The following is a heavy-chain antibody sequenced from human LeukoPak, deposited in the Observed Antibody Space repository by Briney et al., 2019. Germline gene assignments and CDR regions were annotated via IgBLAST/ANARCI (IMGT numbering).Heavy chain of an antibody. D-gene: IGHD6-13*01. Sequence: PSETLSLTCTVSGGSISSYYWSWIRQPPGKGLEWIGYIYYSGSTNYNPSLKSRVTISVGTSKNQFSLKLSSVTAADTAVYYCARSSSWSGFVKGYYYYMDVWGKGTTVTISS. J-gene: IGHJ6*03. CDR2: IYYSGST. V-gene: IGHV4-59*01. CDR3: ARSSSWSGFVKGYYYYMDV. CDR1: GGSISSYY.